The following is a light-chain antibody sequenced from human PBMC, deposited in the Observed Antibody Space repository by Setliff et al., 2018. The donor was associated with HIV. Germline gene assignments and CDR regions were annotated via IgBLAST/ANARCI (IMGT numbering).Light chain of an antibody. CDR3: NTYISSTPNYV. J-gene: IGLJ1*01. CDR1: SSDIGSYNY. V-gene: IGLV2-14*01. CDR2: DVT. Sequence: QSALTQPASVSGPPGQSIAISCTGTSSDIGSYNYVSWYQHHPGKAPRLIIYDVTNRPSGVSDRFSGSKSGNTASLPISGLQAEDEADYYCNTYISSTPNYVFGTGTKVTVL.